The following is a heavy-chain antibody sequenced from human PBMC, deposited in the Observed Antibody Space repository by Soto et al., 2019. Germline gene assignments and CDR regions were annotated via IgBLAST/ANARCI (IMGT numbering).Heavy chain of an antibody. V-gene: IGHV4-39*07. CDR1: GVSISSRDYY. CDR2: INHSGST. D-gene: IGHD3-10*01. CDR3: ARMKNYGSGSYYQSGWFDP. J-gene: IGHJ5*02. Sequence: SETLSLTCTVSGVSISSRDYYWGWIRQPPGKGLEWIGEINHSGSTNYNPSLKSRVTISVDTSKNQFSLKLSSVTAADTAVYYCARMKNYGSGSYYQSGWFDPWGQGTLVTVSS.